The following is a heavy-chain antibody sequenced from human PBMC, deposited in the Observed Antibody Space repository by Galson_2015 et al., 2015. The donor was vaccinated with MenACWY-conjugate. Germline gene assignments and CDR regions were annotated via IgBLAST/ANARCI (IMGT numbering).Heavy chain of an antibody. D-gene: IGHD1-26*01. CDR1: ALTLSSYA. CDR3: VKGNSGSYDY. J-gene: IGHJ4*02. V-gene: IGHV3-64D*06. CDR2: ITSNGDST. Sequence: SLRLSCAASALTLSSYAMHCVRQARGRGLRYDSAITSNGDSTYYADSVKGRFTISRDNSKSTLYLQMSSLRPEDTAVYYCVKGNSGSYDYWGRGTLVTVSS.